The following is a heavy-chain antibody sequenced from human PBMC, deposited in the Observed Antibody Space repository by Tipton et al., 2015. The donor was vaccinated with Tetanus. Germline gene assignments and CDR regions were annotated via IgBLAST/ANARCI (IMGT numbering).Heavy chain of an antibody. CDR2: INHSGST. CDR3: VRSRIAVARYFDL. CDR1: GGSFSGFY. D-gene: IGHD6-19*01. J-gene: IGHJ2*01. Sequence: TLSLTCAVSGGSFSGFYWSWTRQPPGKGLEWTGEINHSGSTNYNPSLQSRITMSFDKSKNQFSLRLTSVTAADTAIYYCVRSRIAVARYFDLWGRGTLVTVSS. V-gene: IGHV4-34*01.